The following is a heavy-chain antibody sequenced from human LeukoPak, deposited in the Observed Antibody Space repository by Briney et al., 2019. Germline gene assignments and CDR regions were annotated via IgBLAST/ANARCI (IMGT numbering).Heavy chain of an antibody. CDR3: ARARYSSGWYFDY. CDR2: INPNSGGT. D-gene: IGHD6-19*01. CDR1: GYTFTGYY. V-gene: IGHV1-2*02. J-gene: IGHJ4*02. Sequence: GASVKVSCKASGYTFTGYYMHWVRQVPGQGLEWMGWINPNSGGTNYAQKFQGRVTMTRDTSISTAYMELSRLRSDDTAVYYCARARYSSGWYFDYWGQGTLVTVSS.